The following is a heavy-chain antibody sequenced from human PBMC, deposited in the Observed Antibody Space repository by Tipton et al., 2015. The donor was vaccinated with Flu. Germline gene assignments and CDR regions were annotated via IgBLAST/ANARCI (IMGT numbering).Heavy chain of an antibody. CDR3: ARGPQVPVGPYYSGMDV. V-gene: IGHV3-53*01. D-gene: IGHD2-2*01. CDR1: GFTVTSSY. Sequence: QLVQSGGGLIQPGGSLRLSCAASGFTVTSSYMSWVRQAPGKGLEWVSVIYGGGTTDYADSVKGRLTNSRDKSKNALYLQMSSRRAEGTAVYYCARGPQVPVGPYYSGMDVWGQGPTVTVSS. J-gene: IGHJ6*02. CDR2: IYGGGTT.